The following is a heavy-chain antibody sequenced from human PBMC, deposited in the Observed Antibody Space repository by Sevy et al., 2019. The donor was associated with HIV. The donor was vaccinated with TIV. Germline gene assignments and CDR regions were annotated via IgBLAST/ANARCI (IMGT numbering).Heavy chain of an antibody. J-gene: IGHJ6*02. V-gene: IGHV4-4*07. CDR3: ARDRSVLGQPYGKANYLVFYGMDV. Sequence: SETQSLTCTVSGGSISSYYWSWIRQPAGKGLEWIGRIYTSGSTNYNPSLKSRVTMSVDTSKNQFSLKLSSVTAADTAVYYCARDRSVLGQPYGKANYLVFYGMDVWGQGTTVTVSS. D-gene: IGHD1-7*01. CDR1: GGSISSYY. CDR2: IYTSGST.